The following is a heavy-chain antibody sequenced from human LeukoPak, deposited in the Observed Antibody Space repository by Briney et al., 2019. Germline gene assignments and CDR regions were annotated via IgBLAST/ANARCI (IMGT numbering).Heavy chain of an antibody. CDR2: IYTSGST. D-gene: IGHD3-22*01. CDR3: ARGNYYDSSGSFDY. Sequence: SETLSLTCTVSGGSISSYYWSWIRQPAGKGLEWIGRIYTSGSTNYNPSLKSRVTMSVDTFKNQFSLKLSSVTAADTAVYYCARGNYYDSSGSFDYWGQGTLVTVSS. V-gene: IGHV4-4*07. J-gene: IGHJ4*02. CDR1: GGSISSYY.